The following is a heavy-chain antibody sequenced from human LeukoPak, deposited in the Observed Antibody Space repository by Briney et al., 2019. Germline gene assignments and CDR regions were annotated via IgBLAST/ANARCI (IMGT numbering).Heavy chain of an antibody. CDR3: AKDPGVVPAHYFDY. CDR2: TGSTGVIT. Sequence: GGSLRLSCAASGFPFNSYAMNWVRQAPGKGLEWVSATGSTGVITFYADCVKGRFTVPRDNSNNTVSLQMNSLTAEETAVYYCAKDPGVVPAHYFDYWGEGILVTVSS. D-gene: IGHD2-2*01. V-gene: IGHV3-23*01. CDR1: GFPFNSYA. J-gene: IGHJ4*02.